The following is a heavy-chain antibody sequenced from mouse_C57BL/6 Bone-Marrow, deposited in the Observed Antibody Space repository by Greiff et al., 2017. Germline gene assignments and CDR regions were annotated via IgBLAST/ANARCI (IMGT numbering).Heavy chain of an antibody. CDR3: ARSEYYGAY. Sequence: QVQLQQSGAELARPGASVTLSCKASGYTFTSYGISWVKQRTGQGLEWIGEIYPRSGNTYYNEKFKGTATRTADKPSRTAYMELRSLTSKDAAVCFCARSEYYGAYWGPGTLVTVSA. J-gene: IGHJ3*01. CDR2: IYPRSGNT. V-gene: IGHV1-81*01. CDR1: GYTFTSYG. D-gene: IGHD1-1*01.